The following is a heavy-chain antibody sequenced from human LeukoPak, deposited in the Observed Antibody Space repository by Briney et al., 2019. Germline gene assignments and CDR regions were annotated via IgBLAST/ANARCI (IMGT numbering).Heavy chain of an antibody. CDR2: IIPIFGTA. D-gene: IGHD3-22*01. Sequence: ASVKVSCKASGGTFSSYAISWVRQAPGQGLEWMGGIIPIFGTANYAQKFQGRVTITADESTSTAYMELSSLRSEDTAVYCCATSSSGYYAPDYWGQGTLVTVSS. V-gene: IGHV1-69*13. CDR3: ATSSSGYYAPDY. CDR1: GGTFSSYA. J-gene: IGHJ4*02.